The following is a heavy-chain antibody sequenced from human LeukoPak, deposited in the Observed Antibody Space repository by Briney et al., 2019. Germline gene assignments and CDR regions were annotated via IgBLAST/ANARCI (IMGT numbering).Heavy chain of an antibody. J-gene: IGHJ4*02. CDR1: GFTFSSYG. CDR2: ISYDGSNK. D-gene: IGHD2-15*01. V-gene: IGHV3-30*18. Sequence: GSLRLSCAASGFTFSSYGMHWVRQAPGKGLEWVAVISYDGSNKYYADSVKGRFTISRDNSKNTLYLQMNSLRAEDTAVYYCAKAPNYCSGGSCYSGFDYWGQGTLVTVSS. CDR3: AKAPNYCSGGSCYSGFDY.